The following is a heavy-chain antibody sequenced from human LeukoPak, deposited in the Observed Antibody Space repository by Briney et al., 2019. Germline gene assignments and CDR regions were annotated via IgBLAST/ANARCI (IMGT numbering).Heavy chain of an antibody. J-gene: IGHJ4*02. D-gene: IGHD3-22*01. CDR3: ARHSYDYDSSGYYLDY. V-gene: IGHV5-51*01. CDR2: FYPGDSDT. Sequence: GESLKISCKGSGYSFTSYWIGWVRQMPGKGLEWMGIFYPGDSDTRYSPSFQGQVTISADKSISTAYLQWSSLKASDTAMYYCARHSYDYDSSGYYLDYWGQGTLVTVSS. CDR1: GYSFTSYW.